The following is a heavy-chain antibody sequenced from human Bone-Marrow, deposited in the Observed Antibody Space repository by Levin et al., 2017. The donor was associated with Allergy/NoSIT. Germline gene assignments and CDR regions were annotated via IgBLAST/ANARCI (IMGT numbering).Heavy chain of an antibody. D-gene: IGHD3-3*01. CDR1: GGTFSNYA. V-gene: IGHV1-69*06. CDR2: VIPVSGAV. Sequence: GASVKVSCKASGGTFSNYAISWVRQAPGQGLEWMGGVIPVSGAVNYAQNFQGRVTVTADKSTSTAFMELSSLRSDDTAIYYCATPIYDYWSGFSVFDYWGQGTRVTVSS. J-gene: IGHJ4*02. CDR3: ATPIYDYWSGFSVFDY.